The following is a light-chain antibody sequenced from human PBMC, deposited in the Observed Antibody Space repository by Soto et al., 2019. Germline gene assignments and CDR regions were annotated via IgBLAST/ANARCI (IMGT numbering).Light chain of an antibody. CDR1: SGHSSYI. J-gene: IGLJ3*02. CDR2: LEGSGSY. CDR3: ETWDSNSNWV. V-gene: IGLV4-60*02. Sequence: QAVLTQSSSASASLGSSVKLTCTLSSGHSSYIIAWHQQQPGKAPRYLMKLEGSGSYNKGSGVPDRFSGSSSGADRYLTISNLQFXDEADYYCETWDSNSNWVFGGGTKLTVL.